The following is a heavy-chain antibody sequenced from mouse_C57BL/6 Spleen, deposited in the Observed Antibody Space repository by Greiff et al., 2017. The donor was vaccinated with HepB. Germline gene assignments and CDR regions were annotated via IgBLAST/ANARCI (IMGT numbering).Heavy chain of an antibody. CDR1: GFTFSNYW. D-gene: IGHD1-1*01. Sequence: DVKLVESGGGLVQPGGSMKLSCVASGFTFSNYWMNWVRQSPEKGLEWVAQIRLKSDNYATNYAESVKGRFTITRDDSKSSVYLQMNNLRAEDTGIYYCTGLWGVVPGDAVAYWGQGTLVTVSA. J-gene: IGHJ3*01. CDR3: TGLWGVVPGDAVAY. V-gene: IGHV6-3*01. CDR2: IRLKSDNYAT.